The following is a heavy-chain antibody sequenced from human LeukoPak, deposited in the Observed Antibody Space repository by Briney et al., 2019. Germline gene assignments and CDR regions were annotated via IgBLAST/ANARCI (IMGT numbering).Heavy chain of an antibody. V-gene: IGHV3-23*01. CDR2: ISGSGGST. J-gene: IGHJ6*02. Sequence: GGSLRLSRAASGFTFTSYAMSWVRQAPGKGLEWVSGISGSGGSTYFADSVKGRFAISRDNSKNTLYLQLNSLRAEDTAVYYCAKDKHITRPDYGMDVWGQGTTVTVSS. CDR3: AKDKHITRPDYGMDV. CDR1: GFTFTSYA. D-gene: IGHD3-3*01.